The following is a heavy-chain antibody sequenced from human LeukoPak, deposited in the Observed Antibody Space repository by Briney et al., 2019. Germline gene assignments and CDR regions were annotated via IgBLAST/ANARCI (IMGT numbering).Heavy chain of an antibody. CDR3: ARETSLAGFASGLGFNY. D-gene: IGHD6-19*01. CDR1: GGSISGWY. V-gene: IGHV4-59*01. J-gene: IGHJ4*02. CDR2: IYGSGYT. Sequence: SETLSLTCTVSGGSISGWYWSWIRQPPGKGLEWIGYIYGSGYTNYNPSLKSRVTMSIDTSKNHFSLKLTSVTAADTATYYCARETSLAGFASGLGFNYWGQETRVTVPS.